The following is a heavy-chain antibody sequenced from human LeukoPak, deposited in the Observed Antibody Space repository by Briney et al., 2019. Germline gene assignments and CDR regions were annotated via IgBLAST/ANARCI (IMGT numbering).Heavy chain of an antibody. CDR1: GGSISSYY. D-gene: IGHD1-26*01. V-gene: IGHV4-59*01. J-gene: IGHJ6*03. Sequence: PSETLSLTCTVSGGSISSYYWSWIRQPPGKGLEWIGYIYYSGTTNYNPSLKSRVTISVDSSKNQFSLKLSSVTAADTAVYYCARESPSGSYCYYRYYMDLWGKGTTVTVSS. CDR3: ARESPSGSYCYYRYYMDL. CDR2: IYYSGTT.